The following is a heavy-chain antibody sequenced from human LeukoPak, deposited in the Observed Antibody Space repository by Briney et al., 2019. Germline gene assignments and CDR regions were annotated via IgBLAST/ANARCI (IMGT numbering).Heavy chain of an antibody. V-gene: IGHV3-30*02. Sequence: GGSLRLSCAASGFIFSNYGMHWVRQAPGKGLEWVAFIRYDESNKFYADSVKGRLTISRDNSKNILFLQMSSLRAEDTAVYYCATMQWLEGVDWFDPWGQGTLVTVSS. J-gene: IGHJ5*02. CDR1: GFIFSNYG. CDR3: ATMQWLEGVDWFDP. D-gene: IGHD6-19*01. CDR2: IRYDESNK.